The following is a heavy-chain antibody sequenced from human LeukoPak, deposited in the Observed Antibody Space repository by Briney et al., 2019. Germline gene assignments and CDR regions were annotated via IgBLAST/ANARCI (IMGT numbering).Heavy chain of an antibody. CDR2: ISWDGGST. J-gene: IGHJ4*02. D-gene: IGHD6-25*01. CDR3: AKDISDSSGHGVDY. Sequence: SGGSLRLSCAASGFTFDDYAIHWVRHAPGKGLEWVSLISWDGGSTYYADSVKGRFTISRDNSKNSLYLQMISLRTEDTALYYCAKDISDSSGHGVDYWGQGTLVTVSS. V-gene: IGHV3-43D*03. CDR1: GFTFDDYA.